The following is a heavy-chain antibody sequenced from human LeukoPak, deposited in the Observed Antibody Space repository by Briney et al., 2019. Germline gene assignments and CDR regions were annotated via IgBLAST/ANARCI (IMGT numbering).Heavy chain of an antibody. Sequence: GASVKVSCKASGGTFSSYAISWVRQAPGQGLEWMGRIIPILGIASYAQKFQGRVTITADKSTSTAYMELSSLRSEDTAVYYCARALHDEVVAETGTVNWFDPWGPGTLVTVSS. CDR1: GGTFSSYA. D-gene: IGHD2-15*01. CDR3: ARALHDEVVAETGTVNWFDP. J-gene: IGHJ5*02. V-gene: IGHV1-69*04. CDR2: IIPILGIA.